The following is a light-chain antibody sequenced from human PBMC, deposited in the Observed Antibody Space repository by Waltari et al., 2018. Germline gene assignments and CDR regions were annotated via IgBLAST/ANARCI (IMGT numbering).Light chain of an antibody. J-gene: IGLJ2*01. V-gene: IGLV2-14*03. CDR2: DVT. CDR3: SSQTLDGLVL. CDR1: GSAVGASHY. Sequence: QSALTQPASVSGSPGQSITIPCSGVGSAVGASHYVPWHQHHPGKAPQVIIYDVTNRPSGVSDRFSASKSANTASLTISRLQPEDEADYYCSSQTLDGLVLFGGGTRLTVL.